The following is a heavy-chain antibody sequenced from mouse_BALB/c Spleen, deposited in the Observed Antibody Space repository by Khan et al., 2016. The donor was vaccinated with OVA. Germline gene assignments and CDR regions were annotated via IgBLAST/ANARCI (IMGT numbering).Heavy chain of an antibody. J-gene: IGHJ4*01. CDR2: INPYNDGA. Sequence: VQLKQSGPELVKPGASVKMSCTASGYTFTNYVMPWVKQKPGQGLEWIGYINPYNDGAKYNEKFKGKATLTTDKSSTTAYLQLSSLTSEDSAVYYCARYASNPYYTMDYWGQGTSVTVSS. CDR1: GYTFTNYV. D-gene: IGHD1-1*01. V-gene: IGHV1S136*01. CDR3: ARYASNPYYTMDY.